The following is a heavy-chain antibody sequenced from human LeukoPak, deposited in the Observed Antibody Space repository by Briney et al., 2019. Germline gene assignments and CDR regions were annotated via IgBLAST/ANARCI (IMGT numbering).Heavy chain of an antibody. Sequence: KVSCKASGGTFSSYAISWVRQAPGQGLEWMGGIVPIFGTANYAQKFQGRVTITTDGSTSTAYMELSSLRSEDTAVYYCARKDTAMEPFDYWGQGTLVTVSS. J-gene: IGHJ4*02. D-gene: IGHD5-18*01. CDR2: IVPIFGTA. V-gene: IGHV1-69*05. CDR3: ARKDTAMEPFDY. CDR1: GGTFSSYA.